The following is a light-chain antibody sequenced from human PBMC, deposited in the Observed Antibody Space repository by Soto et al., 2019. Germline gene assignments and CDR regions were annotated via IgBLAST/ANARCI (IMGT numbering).Light chain of an antibody. CDR3: CSYTTSTTYV. CDR1: VSDVGGYDS. V-gene: IGLV2-14*03. J-gene: IGLJ1*01. Sequence: QSVLARPASVSGSPGQSITISCTGTVSDVGGYDSVSWYQQHPGRAPKLIIYGANNRPSGVSNRFSASKSADTASLTISGLQAEEEANYYCCSYTTSTTYVFGTGTKVTVL. CDR2: GAN.